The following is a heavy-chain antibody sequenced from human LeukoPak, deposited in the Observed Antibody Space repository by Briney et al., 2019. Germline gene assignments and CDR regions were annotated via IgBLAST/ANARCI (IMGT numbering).Heavy chain of an antibody. Sequence: GGSLRLSCATSGFTFTAASMSWVRQAPGKGLEWIGLIRSKVENETTEDAAPVKGRFSISRDDSKATLYLEMKSLKVDDTGVYYCTTGNPWGQGTLVTV. CDR1: GFTFTAAS. CDR2: IRSKVENETT. V-gene: IGHV3-15*05. CDR3: TTGNP. J-gene: IGHJ1*01.